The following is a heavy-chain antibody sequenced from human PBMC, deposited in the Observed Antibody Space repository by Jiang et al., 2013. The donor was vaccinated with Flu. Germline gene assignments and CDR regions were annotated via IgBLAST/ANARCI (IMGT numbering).Heavy chain of an antibody. CDR2: SARTLRI. CDR3: AREVDTTLADRDYYYGMDV. D-gene: IGHD5-18*01. Sequence: KVSCKASGFTFTSYALNWVRQAPAKGLSGWEGSARTLRIQCLPRASQDGSVLSLDPSVSTAYLQITSLKAEDTAVYYCAREVDTTLADRDYYYGMDVWGQGTTVTVSS. CDR1: GFTFTSYA. J-gene: IGHJ6*02. V-gene: IGHV7-4-1*02.